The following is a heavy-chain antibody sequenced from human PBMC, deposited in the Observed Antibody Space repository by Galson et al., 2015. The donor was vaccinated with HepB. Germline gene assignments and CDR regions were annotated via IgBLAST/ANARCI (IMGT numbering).Heavy chain of an antibody. CDR3: ASGYCSSTSCYRLWNY. D-gene: IGHD2-2*03. CDR2: ISSSSSTI. J-gene: IGHJ4*02. Sequence: SLRLSCAASGFMFSGSAMHWVRQASGKGLEWVSYISSSSSTIYYADSVKGRFTISRDNAKNSLYLQMNSLRAEDTAVYYCASGYCSSTSCYRLWNYWGQGTLVTVSS. CDR1: GFMFSGSA. V-gene: IGHV3-48*01.